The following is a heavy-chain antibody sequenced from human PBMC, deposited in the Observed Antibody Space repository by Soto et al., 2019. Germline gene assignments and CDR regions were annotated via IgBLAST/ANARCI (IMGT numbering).Heavy chain of an antibody. J-gene: IGHJ4*02. V-gene: IGHV4-39*01. Sequence: PSETLSLTCTVSGGSISSSSYYWGWIRQPPGKGLEWIGSIYYSGSTYYNPSLKSRVTISVDTSKNQFSLKLSSVTAADTAVYYCARGCSSTSCPTGFDYWGQGTLVTVSS. CDR1: GGSISSSSYY. CDR3: ARGCSSTSCPTGFDY. D-gene: IGHD2-2*01. CDR2: IYYSGST.